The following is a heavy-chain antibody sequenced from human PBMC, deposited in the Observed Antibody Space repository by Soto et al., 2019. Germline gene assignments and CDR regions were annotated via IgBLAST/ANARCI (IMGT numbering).Heavy chain of an antibody. J-gene: IGHJ6*02. D-gene: IGHD3-16*01. CDR1: GTIFSSYT. CDR2: IIPILGET. CDR3: ARGLGGRMDD. Sequence: QVQLVKSGAEVKKPGSSVRVSCKASGTIFSSYTISWVRQAPRQGLEWMGRIIPILGETNSAQKFQGRVTLTADKSTNTAYMELNSLRLEDTALYYCARGLGGRMDDWGQGTTVTVSS. V-gene: IGHV1-69*08.